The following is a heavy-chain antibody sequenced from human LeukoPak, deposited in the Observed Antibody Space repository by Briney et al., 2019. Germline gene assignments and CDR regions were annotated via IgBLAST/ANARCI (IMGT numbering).Heavy chain of an antibody. J-gene: IGHJ5*02. CDR3: ASEGHSSWYGDWFDP. CDR2: FDPEDDET. V-gene: IGHV1-24*01. CDR1: GSSLTVLS. D-gene: IGHD6-13*01. Sequence: GASVTLSRTVSGSSLTVLSIHWVWKAPGQGPEWVGGFDPEDDETNYANNFQGRVNMTDATATDTAYMELSSLRSEDTAVYYCASEGHSSWYGDWFDPWGAGTLVTVSS.